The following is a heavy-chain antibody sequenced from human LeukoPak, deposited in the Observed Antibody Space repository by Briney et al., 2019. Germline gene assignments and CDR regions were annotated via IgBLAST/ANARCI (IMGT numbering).Heavy chain of an antibody. V-gene: IGHV7-4-1*02. Sequence: GASVKVSCKASGYTFTSYAMNWVRQAPGQGLEWMGWINTNTGNPTYAQGFTGRFVFSLDTSVSTAYLQISSLKAEDTAVYYCARVGIAGYYYHAFDIWGQGTMVTVSS. CDR3: ARVGIAGYYYHAFDI. CDR1: GYTFTSYA. D-gene: IGHD3-22*01. CDR2: INTNTGNP. J-gene: IGHJ3*02.